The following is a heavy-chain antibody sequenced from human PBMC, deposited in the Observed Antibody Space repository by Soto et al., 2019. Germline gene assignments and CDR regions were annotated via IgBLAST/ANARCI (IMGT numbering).Heavy chain of an antibody. CDR1: GGSFGGYY. Sequence: SETLSLTCAVYGGSFGGYYWSWIRQPPGKGLEWIGEINHSGSTNYNPSLKSRVTISVDTSKNQFSLKLSSVTAADTAVYYCARVGSSIQYNGFDPWGQGTLVTVSS. V-gene: IGHV4-34*01. D-gene: IGHD1-26*01. CDR3: ARVGSSIQYNGFDP. J-gene: IGHJ5*02. CDR2: INHSGST.